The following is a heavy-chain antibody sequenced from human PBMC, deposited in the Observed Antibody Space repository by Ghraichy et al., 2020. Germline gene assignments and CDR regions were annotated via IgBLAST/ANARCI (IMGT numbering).Heavy chain of an antibody. CDR2: INGDGNKP. CDR3: VRGTSEWKGVDY. V-gene: IGHV3-74*01. J-gene: IGHJ4*02. D-gene: IGHD2-2*01. Sequence: GGSLRLSCTASGFIFSSYWMHWVRQVPGKGLVWVAEINGDGNKPLCADSVKGRFTISRDNARNTLYPQMNSLRAEDTAVYYCVRGTSEWKGVDYWGQGTLVTVSS. CDR1: GFIFSSYW.